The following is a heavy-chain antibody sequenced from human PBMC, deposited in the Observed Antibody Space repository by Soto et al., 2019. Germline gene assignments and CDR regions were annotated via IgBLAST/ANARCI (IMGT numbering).Heavy chain of an antibody. J-gene: IGHJ2*01. D-gene: IGHD2-15*01. CDR1: GFTFSSYG. CDR2: ISGSGGST. CDR3: ARLRSEVGYFDL. Sequence: EVQLLESGGGLVQPGGSLRLSCAASGFTFSSYGMTWVRQTPGKGLEWVSTISGSGGSTYYADSVKGRFTVSRGNSKNTLYLQMNSLSAEDTAVYYCARLRSEVGYFDLWGRGTLVTVSS. V-gene: IGHV3-23*01.